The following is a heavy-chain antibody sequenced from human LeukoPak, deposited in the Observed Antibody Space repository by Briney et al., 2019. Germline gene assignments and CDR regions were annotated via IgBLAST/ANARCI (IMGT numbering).Heavy chain of an antibody. CDR1: GGSISSGSYY. CDR3: ARQYIDILTGYHRGELYWYFDL. CDR2: IYTSGST. Sequence: PSETLSLTCSVSGGSISSGSYYWSWIRQPAGKGLEWIGRIYTSGSTNYNPSLKSRVTISVDTSKNQFSLKLRSVTAADTAVYYCARQYIDILTGYHRGELYWYFDLWGRGTLVTVSS. V-gene: IGHV4-61*02. D-gene: IGHD3-9*01. J-gene: IGHJ2*01.